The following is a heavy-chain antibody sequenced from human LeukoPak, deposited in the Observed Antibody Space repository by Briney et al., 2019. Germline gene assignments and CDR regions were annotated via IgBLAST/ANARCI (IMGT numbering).Heavy chain of an antibody. CDR2: ISGSGRST. CDR3: AKASWVSNADAVL. J-gene: IGHJ4*02. D-gene: IGHD1-1*01. Sequence: GGSLTLPCPASGFTFRSCAMSWVRQAPGKGREWVSAISGSGRSTYCADSVKGRFTLSRDDSRNTVYLQLNNLRVEDTAVYYCAKASWVSNADAVLWGQGTGVTVSS. V-gene: IGHV3-23*01. CDR1: GFTFRSCA.